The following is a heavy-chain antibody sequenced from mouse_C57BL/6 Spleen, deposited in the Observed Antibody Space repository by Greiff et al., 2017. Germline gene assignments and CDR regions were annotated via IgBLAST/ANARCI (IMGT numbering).Heavy chain of an antibody. CDR2: IEPEDGET. V-gene: IGHV14-2*01. CDR3: ARGGSSPFWYFDV. Sequence: VHVKQSGAELVKPGASVKLSCTASGFNIKDYYMHWVKQRTEQGLEWIGRIEPEDGETKYAPKFQGKATITADTSSNTAYLQLSSLTSEDTAVYYCARGGSSPFWYFDVWGTGTTVTVSS. D-gene: IGHD1-1*01. J-gene: IGHJ1*03. CDR1: GFNIKDYY.